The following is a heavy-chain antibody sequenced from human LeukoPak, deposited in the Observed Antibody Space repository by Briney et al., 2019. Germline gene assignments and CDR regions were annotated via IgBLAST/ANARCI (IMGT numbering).Heavy chain of an antibody. CDR1: GFTFSSYS. V-gene: IGHV3-48*01. CDR2: ISGSSSTI. J-gene: IGHJ4*02. CDR3: ATPFDY. Sequence: PGGSLRLSCAASGFTFSSYSMNWVRQAPGKGLEWVSYISGSSSTIYYADSVKGRFTISRDNAKNSLYLQMNSLRAEDTAVYYCATPFDYWVQGTLVTVSS.